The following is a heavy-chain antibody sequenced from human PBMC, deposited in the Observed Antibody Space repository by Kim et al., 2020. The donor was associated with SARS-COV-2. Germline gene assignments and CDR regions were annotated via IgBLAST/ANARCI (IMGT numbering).Heavy chain of an antibody. CDR2: N. CDR3: ARGSSWGWFDP. J-gene: IGHJ5*02. D-gene: IGHD6-13*01. V-gene: IGHV6-1*01. Sequence: NDYAVSVKSRITINPDTSKNQFSLQLNSVTPEDTAVYYCARGSSWGWFDPWGQGTLVTVSS.